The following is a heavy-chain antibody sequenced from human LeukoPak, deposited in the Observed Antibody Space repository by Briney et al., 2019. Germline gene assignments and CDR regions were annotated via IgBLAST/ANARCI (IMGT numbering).Heavy chain of an antibody. V-gene: IGHV3-74*01. J-gene: IGHJ4*02. D-gene: IGHD3/OR15-3a*01. CDR2: MNSDGSIT. CDR3: AKENESPDL. CDR1: GFTFSIYW. Sequence: GGSLRLSCAASGFTFSIYWMHWDRQAPGQGLVWVSNMNSDGSITNYADSVKGRFTISRDNAKNTLYLQMNNLGVEDTGIYYCAKENESPDLWGQGTLVAVSS.